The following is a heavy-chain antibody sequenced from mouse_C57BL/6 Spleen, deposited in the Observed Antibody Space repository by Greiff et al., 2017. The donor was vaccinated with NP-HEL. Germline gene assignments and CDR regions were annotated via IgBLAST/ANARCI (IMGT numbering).Heavy chain of an antibody. V-gene: IGHV1-26*01. J-gene: IGHJ4*01. CDR3: ASMVTTYYAMDY. D-gene: IGHD2-2*01. CDR2: INPNNGGT. CDR1: GYTFTDYY. Sequence: EVQLQQSGPELVKPGASVKISCKASGYTFTDYYMNWVKQSHGKSLEWIGDINPNNGGTSYNQKFKGKATLTVDKSSSTAYMELRSLTSEDSAVYYCASMVTTYYAMDYWGQGTSVTVSS.